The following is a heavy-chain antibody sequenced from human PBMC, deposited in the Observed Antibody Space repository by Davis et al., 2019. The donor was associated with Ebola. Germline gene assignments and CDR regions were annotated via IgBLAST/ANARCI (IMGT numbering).Heavy chain of an antibody. J-gene: IGHJ4*02. CDR1: GGSISSSS. CDR3: ARVVGGLYYDSSGHDVYFDY. D-gene: IGHD3-22*01. CDR2: ISSSSSTI. Sequence: ETLSLTCTVSGGSISSSSYYWGWIRQPPGKGLEWVSYISSSSSTIYYADSVKGRFTISRDNAKNSLYLQMNSLRDEDTAVYYCARVVGGLYYDSSGHDVYFDYWGQGTLVTVSS. V-gene: IGHV3-48*02.